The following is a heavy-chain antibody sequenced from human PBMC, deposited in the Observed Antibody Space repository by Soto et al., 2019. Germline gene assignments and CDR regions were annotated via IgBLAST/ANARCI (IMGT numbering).Heavy chain of an antibody. D-gene: IGHD3-22*01. J-gene: IGHJ4*02. CDR3: AKGSSGRPYYFDC. CDR1: GFTFSNYV. Sequence: EVHLLESGGGLVQPGGSLRLSCAASGFTFSNYVMRWVRQAPGKGLEWVSSITGSGGNTYYADSVKGRFTISRDNSKNTLYLQMSSLRAEDSAVYYCAKGSSGRPYYFDCWGQGSLVTVSS. CDR2: ITGSGGNT. V-gene: IGHV3-23*01.